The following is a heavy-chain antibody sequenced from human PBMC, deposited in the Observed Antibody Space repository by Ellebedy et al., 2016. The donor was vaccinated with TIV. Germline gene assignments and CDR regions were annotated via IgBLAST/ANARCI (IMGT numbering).Heavy chain of an antibody. D-gene: IGHD5-18*01. CDR2: IWYDGSNK. CDR1: GFTFSSYG. J-gene: IGHJ4*02. CDR3: ARDRDSYGYVADY. Sequence: PGGSLRPSCAASGFTFSSYGMHWVRQAPGKGLEWVAVIWYDGSNKYYADSVKGRFTISRDNSKTTLYLQMNSLRAEDTAVYYCARDRDSYGYVADYWGQGTLVTVSS. V-gene: IGHV3-33*08.